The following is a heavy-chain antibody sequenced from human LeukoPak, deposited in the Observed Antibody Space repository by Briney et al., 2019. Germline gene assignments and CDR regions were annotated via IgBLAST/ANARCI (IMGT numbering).Heavy chain of an antibody. D-gene: IGHD4-23*01. CDR2: INHSGST. J-gene: IGHJ6*02. CDR1: GGSFSGYY. V-gene: IGHV4-34*01. CDR3: ARGRRRYGGNYYYGMDV. Sequence: SETLSLTCAVYGGSFSGYYWSWIRQPPGKGLERIGEINHSGSTNYNPSLKSRVTISVDTSKNQFSLKLSSVTAADTAVYYCARGRRRYGGNYYYGMDVWGQGTTVTVSS.